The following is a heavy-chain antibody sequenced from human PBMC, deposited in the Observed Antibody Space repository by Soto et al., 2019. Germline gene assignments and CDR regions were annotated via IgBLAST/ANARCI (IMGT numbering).Heavy chain of an antibody. CDR1: GFTFSDYY. J-gene: IGHJ5*02. D-gene: IGHD2-15*01. CDR3: ASQLVVANWFDP. Sequence: GGSLRLSCAASGFTFSDYYMSWIRQAPGKGLEWVSYISSSGSTIYYADSVKGRFTISRDNAKNSLYLQMNSLRAEDTAVYYCASQLVVANWFDPWGQGTLVTVSS. V-gene: IGHV3-11*01. CDR2: ISSSGSTI.